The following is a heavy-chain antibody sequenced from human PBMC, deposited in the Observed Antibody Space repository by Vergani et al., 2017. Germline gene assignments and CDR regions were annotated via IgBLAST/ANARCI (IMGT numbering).Heavy chain of an antibody. Sequence: QVQLVQSGAEVKKPGSSVKVSCKASGGTFSSYTISWVRQAPGQGLEWMGRIIPIFGTANYAQKFQGRVTITADESTSTAYMELSSLRSEDTAVYYCARDRVERSYYYYGMDVWGQGTTVTVSS. CDR2: IIPIFGTA. D-gene: IGHD1-1*01. J-gene: IGHJ6*02. V-gene: IGHV1-69*08. CDR1: GGTFSSYT. CDR3: ARDRVERSYYYYGMDV.